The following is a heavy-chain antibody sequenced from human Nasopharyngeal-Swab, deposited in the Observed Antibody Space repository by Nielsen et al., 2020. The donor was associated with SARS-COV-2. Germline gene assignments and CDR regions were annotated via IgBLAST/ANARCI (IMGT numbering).Heavy chain of an antibody. CDR2: IKHDGSQK. V-gene: IGHV3-7*03. CDR3: ARDQIGTTMIREVLKRYYYGMDA. Sequence: GGSLRLSCAASGFTFSSYWLTWVRQAPGKGLEGVATIKHDGSQKYYVDSVKGRFSISRDNGKNSLDLQMNSLGVDDTAVYYCARDQIGTTMIREVLKRYYYGMDAWGQGTTVTVSS. CDR1: GFTFSSYW. D-gene: IGHD3-10*01. J-gene: IGHJ6*02.